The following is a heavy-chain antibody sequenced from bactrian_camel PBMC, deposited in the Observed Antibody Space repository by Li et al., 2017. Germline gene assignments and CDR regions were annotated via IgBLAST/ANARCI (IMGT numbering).Heavy chain of an antibody. D-gene: IGHD3*01. CDR1: GYTSTTSC. CDR3: ATGVYCANVLSPSEYDT. V-gene: IGHV3S1*01. J-gene: IGHJ4*01. Sequence: QVQLVESGGDSVRAGESRRLSCVTSGYTSTTSCVAWVRQAPGKQREGVAGIGTNGVAAAADSVKGRFTISRDSAKTTLFLEVNSLKPDDTAMYYCATGVYCANVLSPSEYDTWGQGTQVTVS. CDR2: IGTNGVA.